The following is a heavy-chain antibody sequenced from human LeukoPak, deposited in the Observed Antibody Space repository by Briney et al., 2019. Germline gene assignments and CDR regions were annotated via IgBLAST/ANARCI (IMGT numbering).Heavy chain of an antibody. J-gene: IGHJ3*02. V-gene: IGHV3-21*01. Sequence: PGGSLRLSCAASGFTFSSYSMSWVRQAPGKGLEWVSSISSSSSSYIYYADSVKGRFTISRDNAKNSLYLQMNSLRAEDTAVYYCARDVYGDLLVGHDAFDIWGQGTMVTVSS. CDR3: ARDVYGDLLVGHDAFDI. CDR2: ISSSSSSYI. CDR1: GFTFSSYS. D-gene: IGHD4-17*01.